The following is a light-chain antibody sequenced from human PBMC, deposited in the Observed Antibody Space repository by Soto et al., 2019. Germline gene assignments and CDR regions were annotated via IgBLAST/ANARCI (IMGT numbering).Light chain of an antibody. CDR3: QHSNHLPL. V-gene: IGKV1-33*01. Sequence: DLQMTQSPPSLSASVGDRVTITCQASQAIGTYLNWYQHKPGKAPYLVIYDASNVETGVPSNFSGGGSGTDFTFTISSLRPEDIATYYCQHSNHLPLFGPGTKVDF. CDR2: DAS. J-gene: IGKJ3*01. CDR1: QAIGTY.